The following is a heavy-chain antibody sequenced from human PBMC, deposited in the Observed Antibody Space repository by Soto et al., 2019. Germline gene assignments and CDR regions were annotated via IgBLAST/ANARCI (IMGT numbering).Heavy chain of an antibody. CDR2: IYYSGSI. V-gene: IGHV4-31*03. D-gene: IGHD1-26*01. J-gene: IGHJ4*02. Sequence: PSETLSLTCTVSGGSLTSDGYYWSWIRQLPGKGLEWIGYIYYSGSIFYNPFLKSRAPISAHSSKRQFSLKLTSVTAADTAVYYCARSRLWEQHFDSWGQGTLVSV. CDR3: ARSRLWEQHFDS. CDR1: GGSLTSDGYY.